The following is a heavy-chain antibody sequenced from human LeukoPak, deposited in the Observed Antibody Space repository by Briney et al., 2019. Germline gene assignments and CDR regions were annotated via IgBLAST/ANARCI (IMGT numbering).Heavy chain of an antibody. CDR2: IYYSGST. CDR1: GGSISSYY. CDR3: ASSQYRGYFDWLPNGFDY. J-gene: IGHJ4*02. Sequence: PSETLSLTCTVSGGSISSYYWSWIRQPPGKGLEWIGYIYYSGSTNYNLSLKSRVTISVDTSKNQFSLKLSSVTAADTAVYYCASSQYRGYFDWLPNGFDYWGQGTLVTVSS. V-gene: IGHV4-59*01. D-gene: IGHD3-9*01.